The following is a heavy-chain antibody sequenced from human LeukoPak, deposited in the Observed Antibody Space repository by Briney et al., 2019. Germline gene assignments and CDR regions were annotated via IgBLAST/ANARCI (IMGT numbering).Heavy chain of an antibody. CDR1: GFTFSSYG. D-gene: IGHD2-2*01. J-gene: IGHJ4*02. CDR3: AKDHDCSSTSCYGETYYFDY. V-gene: IGHV3-30*18. Sequence: PGGSLRLSCVASGFTFSSYGMHWVRQAPGKGLEWVAVISYDGSNKYYADSVKGRFTISRDNSKNTLYLQMNSLRAEDTAVYYCAKDHDCSSTSCYGETYYFDYWGQGTLVTVSS. CDR2: ISYDGSNK.